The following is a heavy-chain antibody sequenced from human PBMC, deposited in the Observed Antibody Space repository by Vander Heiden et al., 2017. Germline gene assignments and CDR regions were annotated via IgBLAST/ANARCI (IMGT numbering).Heavy chain of an antibody. V-gene: IGHV4-39*01. J-gene: IGHJ3*02. CDR1: GGSISSSSYY. D-gene: IGHD3-22*01. CDR2: IDYSGST. Sequence: QLQLQESGPGLVKPSETLSLNCTVSGGSISSSSYYWGWSRQPPGKGVGWMGSIDYSGSTYYNPSLKSRVTISVDTSKNQFSLKLSSVTAADTAVYYCARTQRTTYYYDSSGPAAFDIWGQGTMVTVSS. CDR3: ARTQRTTYYYDSSGPAAFDI.